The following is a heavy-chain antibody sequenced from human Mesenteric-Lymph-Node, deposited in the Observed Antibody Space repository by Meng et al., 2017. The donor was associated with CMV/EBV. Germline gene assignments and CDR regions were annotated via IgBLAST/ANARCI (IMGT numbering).Heavy chain of an antibody. CDR1: GFTFSDYY. D-gene: IGHD6-13*01. V-gene: IGHV3-7*01. CDR2: IKQDGSEK. Sequence: GESLKISCAASGFTFSDYYMSWIRQAPGKGLEWVANIKQDGSEKYYVDSVKGRFTISRDNAKNSLYLQMNSLRAEDTAVYYCARGVWTLAAAGTCPDYWGQGTLVTVSS. J-gene: IGHJ4*02. CDR3: ARGVWTLAAAGTCPDY.